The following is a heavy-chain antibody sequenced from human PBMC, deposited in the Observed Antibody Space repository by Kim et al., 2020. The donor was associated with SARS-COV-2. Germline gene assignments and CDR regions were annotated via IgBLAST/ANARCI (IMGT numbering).Heavy chain of an antibody. J-gene: IGHJ6*03. CDR1: GGSFSGYF. Sequence: SETLSLTCAVYGGSFSGYFWNWIRQPPGKGLEWIGEINHSGSTNYNPSLKSRVTISVDTSKHQSSLNLKSVTAADMAIYYCAAAHTYYYYMDVWDNGTT. D-gene: IGHD2-15*01. CDR2: INHSGST. V-gene: IGHV4-34*01. CDR3: AAAHTYYYYMDV.